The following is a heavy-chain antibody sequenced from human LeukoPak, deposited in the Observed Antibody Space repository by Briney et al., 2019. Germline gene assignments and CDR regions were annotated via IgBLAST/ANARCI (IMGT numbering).Heavy chain of an antibody. V-gene: IGHV3-23*01. CDR1: GFTFGTYA. D-gene: IGHD6-13*01. J-gene: IGHJ4*02. CDR2: IGGSGGST. CDR3: AKAWSNSWSGSDY. Sequence: GGSLRLSCAASGFTFGTYAMSWVRQAPGKGLEWVSAIGGSGGSTYYADSVKGRFTISRDNSKNTLYLQMNSLRVEDTAVYYCAKAWSNSWSGSDYWGQGTLVTVSS.